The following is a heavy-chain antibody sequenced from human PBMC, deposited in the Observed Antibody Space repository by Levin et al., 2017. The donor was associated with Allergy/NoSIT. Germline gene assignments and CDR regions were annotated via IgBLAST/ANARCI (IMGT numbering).Heavy chain of an antibody. CDR1: GFTFSTYA. J-gene: IGHJ6*02. CDR3: AYWGSGDYYYGMDV. CDR2: ISGSGGST. Sequence: GGSLRLSCAASGFTFSTYAMSWVRQAPGKGLEWVSAISGSGGSTYYADSVKGRFTISRDNSKNTVYLQMNSLRAEDTAVYYCAYWGSGDYYYGMDVWGQGTTVTVSS. V-gene: IGHV3-23*01. D-gene: IGHD7-27*01.